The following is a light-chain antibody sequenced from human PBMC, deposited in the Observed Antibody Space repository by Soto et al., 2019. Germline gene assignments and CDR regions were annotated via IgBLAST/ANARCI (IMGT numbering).Light chain of an antibody. J-gene: IGKJ1*01. CDR2: TAS. CDR3: QQYHALPRT. CDR1: QDIINY. V-gene: IGKV1-33*01. Sequence: DIQMTQSPSSLSASVGDRATITCHASQDIINYVNWYQQKPGKAPKLLIYTASNLESGVPSRFSGRGSGTDFTLAIDGLQPEDFATYYCQQYHALPRTFGQGPRVEI.